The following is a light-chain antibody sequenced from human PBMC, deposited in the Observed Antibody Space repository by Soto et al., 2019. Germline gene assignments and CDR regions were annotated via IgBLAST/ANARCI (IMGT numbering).Light chain of an antibody. CDR3: QTYGSSPLT. CDR2: GAS. V-gene: IGKV3-20*01. CDR1: QSVSSSF. Sequence: EIVLTQSPGPLSLSPGERATLSCRASQSVSSSFLAWYQQKPGQAPRVLIYGASSRATGIPDWFSGSGSGTDFTLTISRLEPEDVAVYYCQTYGSSPLTFGGGTKVEIK. J-gene: IGKJ4*01.